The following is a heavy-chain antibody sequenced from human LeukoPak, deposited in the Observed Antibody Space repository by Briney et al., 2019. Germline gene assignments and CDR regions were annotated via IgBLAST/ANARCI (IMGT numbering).Heavy chain of an antibody. CDR2: ISGSGTI. D-gene: IGHD3-10*01. Sequence: SETLSLTCTVSGGSIHSYWSWIRQPAGKGLEWIGHISGSGTITYNPALQSRLTISIDTSKNQFSLKLMSVTAADTAVYYCARDSGTTGEVKFDPWGQGTLVTVSS. CDR3: ARDSGTTGEVKFDP. CDR1: GGSIHSY. J-gene: IGHJ5*02. V-gene: IGHV4-4*07.